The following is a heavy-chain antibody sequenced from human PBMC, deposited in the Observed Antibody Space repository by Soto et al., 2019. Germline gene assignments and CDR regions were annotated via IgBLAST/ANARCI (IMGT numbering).Heavy chain of an antibody. J-gene: IGHJ6*03. D-gene: IGHD2-2*01. V-gene: IGHV3-21*01. CDR3: ARSSYCSSTSCYAAMNYYYYYMDV. CDR1: GFTFSSYS. CDR2: ISSSSSYI. Sequence: GGSLRLSCAASGFTFSSYSMNWVRQAPGKGLEWVSSISSSSSYIYYADSVKGRFTISRDNAKNSLYLQMNSLRAEDTAVYYCARSSYCSSTSCYAAMNYYYYYMDVWGKGTTVTVSS.